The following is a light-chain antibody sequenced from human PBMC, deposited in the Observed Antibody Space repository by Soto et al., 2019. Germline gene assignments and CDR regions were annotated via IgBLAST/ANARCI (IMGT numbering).Light chain of an antibody. CDR2: EVF. CDR1: DSDVGGYNF. J-gene: IGLJ2*01. V-gene: IGLV2-8*01. Sequence: QSVLTQPPSASGSPGQSVTISCTGTDSDVGGYNFVSWYQQHPGKGPKLIIYEVFQRPSGVPDRFSGSKSGNTASLTVSGLRAEDEAEYYCSSYAGSDNFVIFGGGTKLTVL. CDR3: SSYAGSDNFVI.